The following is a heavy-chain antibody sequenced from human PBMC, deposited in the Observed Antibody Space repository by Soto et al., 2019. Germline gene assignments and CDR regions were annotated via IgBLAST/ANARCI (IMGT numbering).Heavy chain of an antibody. CDR3: ARDMEDAAGKGYDY. Sequence: QVQLVESGGGVVQPGRSLRLSCAASGFTFSSYAMHWVRQAPGKGLEWVAVISYDGSNKYYADSVKGRFTISRDNSKNTLYLQMNSLRAEDTAVYYCARDMEDAAGKGYDYWGQGTLVTVSS. D-gene: IGHD6-13*01. CDR1: GFTFSSYA. J-gene: IGHJ4*02. CDR2: ISYDGSNK. V-gene: IGHV3-30-3*01.